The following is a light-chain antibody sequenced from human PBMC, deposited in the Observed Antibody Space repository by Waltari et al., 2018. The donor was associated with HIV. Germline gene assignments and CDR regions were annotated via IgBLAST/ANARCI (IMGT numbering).Light chain of an antibody. V-gene: IGLV2-23*02. CDR3: CSYAGSSTWV. J-gene: IGLJ3*02. CDR1: SSDVGGYNY. Sequence: QSALTQPASVSGSPGQSITISCTGTSSDVGGYNYVSWYQQHPGKAPQLLIYDVSKRPSGVYNRFAGSKAGNTASLTISGLQAEDEADYYCCSYAGSSTWVFGGGTKLTVL. CDR2: DVS.